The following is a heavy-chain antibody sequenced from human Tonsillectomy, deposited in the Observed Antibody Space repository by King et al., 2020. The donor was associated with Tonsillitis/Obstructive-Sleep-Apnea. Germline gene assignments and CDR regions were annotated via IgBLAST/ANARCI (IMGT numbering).Heavy chain of an antibody. V-gene: IGHV4-59*01. CDR2: LYYSGST. D-gene: IGHD2-21*01. CDR3: ARVKAGDYDDY. CDR1: GGSISSYY. Sequence: QLQESGPGLVKPSETLSLTCTVSGGSISSYYWSWIRQPPGKGLEWIGYLYYSGSTNYNPSLKSRVTISVDTSKNQFSLKLSSVTAADTAVYYCARVKAGDYDDYWGQRTLVTVSS. J-gene: IGHJ4*02.